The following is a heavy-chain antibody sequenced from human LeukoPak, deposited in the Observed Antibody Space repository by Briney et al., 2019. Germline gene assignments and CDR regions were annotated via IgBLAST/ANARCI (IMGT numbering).Heavy chain of an antibody. CDR3: ARDASSSWFSWFDP. CDR2: IYTSGST. J-gene: IGHJ5*02. CDR1: GGSFSGYY. D-gene: IGHD6-13*01. V-gene: IGHV4-59*10. Sequence: KPSETLSLTCAVYGGSFSGYYWSWIRQPPGKGLEWIGRIYTSGSTNYNPSLKSRVTMPVDTSKNQFSLKLSSVTAADTAVYYCARDASSSWFSWFDPWGQGTLVTVSS.